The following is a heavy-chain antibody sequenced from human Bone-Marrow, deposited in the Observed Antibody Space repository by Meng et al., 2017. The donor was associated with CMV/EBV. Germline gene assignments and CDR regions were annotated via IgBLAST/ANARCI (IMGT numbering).Heavy chain of an antibody. V-gene: IGHV3-30*04. Sequence: GGSLRLSCAASGFTFSSYAMHWVRQAPGKGLEWVAVMSNDGSNKYYADSVKGRFTISRDNSKNTLYLQMNSLRAEDTAVYYCARVHCSSTSCYLAYFQHWGQGTLVTVSS. CDR1: GFTFSSYA. CDR3: ARVHCSSTSCYLAYFQH. D-gene: IGHD2-2*01. CDR2: MSNDGSNK. J-gene: IGHJ1*01.